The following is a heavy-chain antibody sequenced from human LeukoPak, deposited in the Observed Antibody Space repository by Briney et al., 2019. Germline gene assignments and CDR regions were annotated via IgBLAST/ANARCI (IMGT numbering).Heavy chain of an antibody. D-gene: IGHD4-17*01. J-gene: IGHJ5*02. CDR1: GGTFNNSA. V-gene: IGHV1-69*05. CDR2: IMPLFGTA. Sequence: SVQVSCKTSGGTFNNSAISWVRQAPGQGLEWLGGIMPLFGTAGYAQKFQGRVTITKDESTRTVYLELTSLTSDDTAVYYCARDVHGDYGSGWFDPWGQGILVSVSS. CDR3: ARDVHGDYGSGWFDP.